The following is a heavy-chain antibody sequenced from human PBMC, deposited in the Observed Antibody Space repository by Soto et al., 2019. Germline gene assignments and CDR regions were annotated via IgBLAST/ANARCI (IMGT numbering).Heavy chain of an antibody. Sequence: PSETLSLTCTVSGGSVSSGSYYWSWIRQPPGKGLEWIGYIYYSGSTNYNPSLKSRVTISVDTSKNQFSLKLSSVTAAVTAVYYCASLTMVRGVISPLGYYYYGMDVWGQGTTVTVSS. CDR2: IYYSGST. V-gene: IGHV4-61*01. CDR3: ASLTMVRGVISPLGYYYYGMDV. D-gene: IGHD3-10*01. CDR1: GGSVSSGSYY. J-gene: IGHJ6*02.